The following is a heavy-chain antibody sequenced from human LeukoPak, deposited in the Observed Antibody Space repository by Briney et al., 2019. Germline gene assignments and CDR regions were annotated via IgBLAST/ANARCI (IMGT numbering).Heavy chain of an antibody. Sequence: GGSLRLSCAASGFTFSDYYMSWIRQAPGKGLEWISYINTSGRTTNYADSVEGRFTMSRDNAKNSLYLQMNNLRAEDTAVYYCATEGNYFDSWGQGTPVTVSS. CDR3: ATEGNYFDS. CDR1: GFTFSDYY. D-gene: IGHD3-10*01. J-gene: IGHJ4*02. CDR2: INTSGRTT. V-gene: IGHV3-11*01.